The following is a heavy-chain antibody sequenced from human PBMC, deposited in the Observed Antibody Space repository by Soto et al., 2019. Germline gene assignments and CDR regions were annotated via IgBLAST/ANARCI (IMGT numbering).Heavy chain of an antibody. V-gene: IGHV1-69*13. Sequence: ASVKVSCKASRDSISRYAISWVRLAPGQGPEWMGGIIPLFGTANYTQKFQGRVSITADEXRNTAYMELSSLRSEDTAVYYCASTAVNYYGSGSYYNTHYYYYYGMDVWGQGTTVTVSS. CDR3: ASTAVNYYGSGSYYNTHYYYYYGMDV. CDR1: RDSISRYA. CDR2: IIPLFGTA. D-gene: IGHD3-10*01. J-gene: IGHJ6*02.